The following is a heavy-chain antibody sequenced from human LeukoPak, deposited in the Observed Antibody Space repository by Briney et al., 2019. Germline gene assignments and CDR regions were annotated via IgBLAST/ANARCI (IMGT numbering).Heavy chain of an antibody. CDR2: IYDTGTT. V-gene: IGHV4-59*08. D-gene: IGHD6-19*01. CDR3: ARLAKREQWLAYYFDY. CDR1: GGSISGFV. Sequence: PSETLSLTCTVSGGSISGFVWSWIRQPPGEGLDYIGFIYDTGTTNYNPLLKSRVTLSVDTSKNQFSLKLNSVTAADTAVYYCARLAKREQWLAYYFDYWGQGVLVTVSS. J-gene: IGHJ4*02.